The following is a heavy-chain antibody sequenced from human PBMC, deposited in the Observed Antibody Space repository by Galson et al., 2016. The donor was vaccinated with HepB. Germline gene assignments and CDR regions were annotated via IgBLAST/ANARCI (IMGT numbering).Heavy chain of an antibody. J-gene: IGHJ6*02. CDR3: ASPRRRPQYYYGLDV. CDR1: GFTFSTYA. V-gene: IGHV3-30-3*01. CDR2: ISYDGSHK. Sequence: SLRLSCAASGFTFSTYAMHWVRQAPGKGLEWVAVISYDGSHKHYRDSVKGRFTISRDNSTNTLYLQMNSLRREGTAVYYCASPRRRPQYYYGLDVWGQGTTVTVSS.